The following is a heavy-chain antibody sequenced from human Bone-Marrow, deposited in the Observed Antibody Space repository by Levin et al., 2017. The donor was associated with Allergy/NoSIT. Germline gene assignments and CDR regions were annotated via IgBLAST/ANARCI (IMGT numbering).Heavy chain of an antibody. CDR3: AKDSTTMTTWGWFDP. CDR2: IIGSGGTT. V-gene: IGHV3-23*01. Sequence: GASVKVSCAASGFTLSNSAMSWVRQAPGKGLEWVSSIIGSGGTTYYADSVKGRFTISRDNSKNTLFLQMNSLRAEDTAIYYCAKDSTTMTTWGWFDPWGQGTLVTVSS. D-gene: IGHD4-11*01. J-gene: IGHJ5*02. CDR1: GFTLSNSA.